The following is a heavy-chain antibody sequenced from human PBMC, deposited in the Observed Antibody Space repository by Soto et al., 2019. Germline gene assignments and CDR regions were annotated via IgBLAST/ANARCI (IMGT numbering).Heavy chain of an antibody. CDR1: GFTFSSYW. J-gene: IGHJ3*02. V-gene: IGHV3-7*01. D-gene: IGHD3-3*01. CDR3: AREKYYDFWSGYPGAFDI. CDR2: IKQDGSEK. Sequence: AGSLRLSCAASGFTFSSYWMSWVRQAPGKGLEWVANIKQDGSEKYYVDSVKGRFTISRDNAKNSLYLQMNSLRAEDTAVYYCAREKYYDFWSGYPGAFDIWGQGTMVTVSS.